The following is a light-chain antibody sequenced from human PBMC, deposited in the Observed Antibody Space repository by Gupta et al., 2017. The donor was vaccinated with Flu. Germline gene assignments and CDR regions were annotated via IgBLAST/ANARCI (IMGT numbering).Light chain of an antibody. CDR2: EVT. CDR3: GSYTTSSTWV. J-gene: IGLJ3*02. V-gene: IGLV2-14*01. Sequence: PGQSITISCTGTSSDVGGYNYVSWYQQHPGKAPKLMIYEVTNRPSGVSNRFSGSKSGNTASLTISGLQAEDEADYFCGSYTTSSTWVFGGGTRLTVL. CDR1: SSDVGGYNY.